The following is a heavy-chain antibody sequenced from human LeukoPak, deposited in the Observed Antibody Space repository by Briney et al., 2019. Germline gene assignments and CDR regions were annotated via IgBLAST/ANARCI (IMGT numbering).Heavy chain of an antibody. Sequence: PGGSLRLSCAASGFTFSAYSMNWVRQAPGQGLEWVSSITGSSTNIKYADSVKGRFTISRDNAENSLYLQMNSLRVEDTAVYYCAKGPLIEVAGTTWDHWGQGTLVTVSS. CDR2: ITGSSTNI. CDR3: AKGPLIEVAGTTWDH. V-gene: IGHV3-21*01. CDR1: GFTFSAYS. D-gene: IGHD6-19*01. J-gene: IGHJ4*02.